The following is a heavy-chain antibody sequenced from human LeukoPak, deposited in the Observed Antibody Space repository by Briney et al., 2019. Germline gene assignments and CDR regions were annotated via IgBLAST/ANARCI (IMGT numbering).Heavy chain of an antibody. Sequence: GGSLRLSRATSGFTFNNYPMHWVRQAPGKGLEWVAVIGYDGRFKFHSDSVKGRFTISRDDSKNTLYLQMNSLRPEDTALYYCARDPKTGSPDYFDYWGQGTLVTVST. CDR3: ARDPKTGSPDYFDY. V-gene: IGHV3-30*04. D-gene: IGHD3-10*01. CDR1: GFTFNNYP. CDR2: IGYDGRFK. J-gene: IGHJ4*02.